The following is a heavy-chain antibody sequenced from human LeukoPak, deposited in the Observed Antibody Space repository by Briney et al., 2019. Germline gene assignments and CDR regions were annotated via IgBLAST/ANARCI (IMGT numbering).Heavy chain of an antibody. D-gene: IGHD3-3*01. J-gene: IGHJ4*02. V-gene: IGHV3-23*01. CDR2: TSGSGGST. CDR3: AKAHYDFWSGYWVFDY. Sequence: GASLRLSCAASGFTFSSYATSWVRQAPGKGLEWVSATSGSGGSTYYADSVKGRFTISRDNSKNTLYLQMNSLRAEDTAVYYCAKAHYDFWSGYWVFDYWGQGTLVTVSS. CDR1: GFTFSSYA.